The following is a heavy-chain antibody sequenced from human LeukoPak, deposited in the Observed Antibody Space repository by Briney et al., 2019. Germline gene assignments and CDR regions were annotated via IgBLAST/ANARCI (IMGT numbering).Heavy chain of an antibody. CDR2: TYYGSTWYN. CDR3: ARRLTQYDCFDP. D-gene: IGHD2-2*01. V-gene: IGHV6-1*01. Sequence: SQTLSLTCAISGDSVSSNSVTWNWIRQSPSRGLEWLGRTYYGSTWYNDYAVSVRGRITINPDTSKNQFSLHLNSVTPEDTAVYYCARRLTQYDCFDPWGQGILVTVSS. CDR1: GDSVSSNSVT. J-gene: IGHJ5*02.